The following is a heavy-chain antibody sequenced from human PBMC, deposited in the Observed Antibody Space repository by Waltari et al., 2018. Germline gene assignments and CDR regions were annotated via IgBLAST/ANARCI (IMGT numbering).Heavy chain of an antibody. V-gene: IGHV4-59*01. CDR3: ARDNWGSNWFDP. J-gene: IGHJ5*02. Sequence: QVQLQESGPGLVKPSENLSLTCTVPGGSITSYYWSWIRQPPGKGLEWIGYIYYSGSTDYNPSLKSRVTISVDTSKNQFSLKLSSVTAADTAVYYCARDNWGSNWFDPWGQGTLVTVSS. CDR2: IYYSGST. D-gene: IGHD7-27*01. CDR1: GGSITSYY.